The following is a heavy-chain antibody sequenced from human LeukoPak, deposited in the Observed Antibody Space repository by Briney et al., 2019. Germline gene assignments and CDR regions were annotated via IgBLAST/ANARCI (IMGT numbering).Heavy chain of an antibody. V-gene: IGHV3-30*04. CDR3: ARDFGVSIGYYCDH. Sequence: PGGSLRLSCTASGFNFNTYSIHWVRQSPGKGLEWVAVISFDGTSQYYGDSVKGRFTISRDNSKNTVDLQVNSLRVDDSGVYFCARDFGVSIGYYCDHWGQGTLVTVSS. J-gene: IGHJ5*02. D-gene: IGHD3-22*01. CDR1: GFNFNTYS. CDR2: ISFDGTSQ.